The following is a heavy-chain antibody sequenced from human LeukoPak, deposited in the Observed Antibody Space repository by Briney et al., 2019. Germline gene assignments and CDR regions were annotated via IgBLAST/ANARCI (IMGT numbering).Heavy chain of an antibody. CDR2: INCGGST. V-gene: IGHV3-53*01. J-gene: IGHJ3*02. CDR1: GFTLSSNY. Sequence: GGSLRLSCAVSGFTLSSNYMSWVRQAPGKGLEWVSVINCGGSTFYSASVKGRFTISRDNSKNTLYLQMNSLRAEDTAVYYCARDRPYYDILTGYYIGEAFDIWGQGTMVTVSS. D-gene: IGHD3-9*01. CDR3: ARDRPYYDILTGYYIGEAFDI.